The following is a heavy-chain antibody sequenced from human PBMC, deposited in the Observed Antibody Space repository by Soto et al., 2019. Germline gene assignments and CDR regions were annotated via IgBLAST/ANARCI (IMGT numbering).Heavy chain of an antibody. CDR1: GFTFSSYW. CDR2: INSDGSST. J-gene: IGHJ4*02. D-gene: IGHD2-15*01. CDR3: ARDMGSGGQGYFDY. V-gene: IGHV3-74*01. Sequence: EVQLVESGGGLVQPGGSLRLSCAASGFTFSSYWMHWVRQAPGKGLVWVSRINSDGSSTSYADSVKGRFTISRDNAKNTQYLQMNSLGAEDTAVYYCARDMGSGGQGYFDYWGQVTLVTVSS.